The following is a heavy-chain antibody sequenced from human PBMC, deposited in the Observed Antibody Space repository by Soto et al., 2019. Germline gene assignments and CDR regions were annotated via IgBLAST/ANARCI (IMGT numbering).Heavy chain of an antibody. CDR2: IIPIFGTA. D-gene: IGHD3-3*01. CDR3: ARGGAIFGVVQGEDYYGMDV. Sequence: ASVKVSCKASGGTFSSYAISWVRQAPGQGLEWMGGIIPIFGTANYAQKFQGRVTITADESTSTAYMELSSLRSEDTAVYYCARGGAIFGVVQGEDYYGMDVWGQGTTVTVSS. V-gene: IGHV1-69*13. CDR1: GGTFSSYA. J-gene: IGHJ6*02.